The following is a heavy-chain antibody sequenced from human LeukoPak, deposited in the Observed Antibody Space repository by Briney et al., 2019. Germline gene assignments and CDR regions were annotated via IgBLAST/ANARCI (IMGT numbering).Heavy chain of an antibody. CDR3: ARDPYGSSGYGDDAFGI. CDR1: GRSISSGDYY. J-gene: IGHJ3*02. CDR2: IYYSGST. V-gene: IGHV4-30-4*01. D-gene: IGHD3-22*01. Sequence: SQTLSLTCPVSGRSISSGDYYWSWIRHPPGKGLEWIGDIYYSGSTYYNPSLKSRVTISVDTSKNQFSLKLSSVTAADTAVYYCARDPYGSSGYGDDAFGIWGQGTMVTVSS.